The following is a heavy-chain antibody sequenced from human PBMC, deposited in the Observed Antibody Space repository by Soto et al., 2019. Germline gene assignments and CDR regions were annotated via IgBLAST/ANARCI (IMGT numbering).Heavy chain of an antibody. D-gene: IGHD2-2*01. CDR2: IYYSGST. V-gene: IGHV4-59*01. J-gene: IGHJ4*02. Sequence: SETLSLTCAVYGGSFSGYYWSWIRQPPGKGLEWIGYIYYSGSTKYNPSLKSRVIISLDTSKNQFSLRLSSVTAADTAVYYCARAGCISTSCYSWYTNLAYWGQGTLVTVSS. CDR1: GGSFSGYY. CDR3: ARAGCISTSCYSWYTNLAY.